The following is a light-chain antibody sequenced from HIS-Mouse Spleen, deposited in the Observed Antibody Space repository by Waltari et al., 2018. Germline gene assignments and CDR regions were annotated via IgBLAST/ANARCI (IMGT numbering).Light chain of an antibody. CDR1: QSVGSN. J-gene: IGKJ1*01. Sequence: EIVMTQSPATLSVSPGERATLSCRASQSVGSNLAWYQQKPGQAPRPLIHGASTRATGIPARFSGSGSGTEFTLTISSLQSEDFAVYYCQQYNNWPPWTFGQGTKVEIK. V-gene: IGKV3-15*01. CDR3: QQYNNWPPWT. CDR2: GAS.